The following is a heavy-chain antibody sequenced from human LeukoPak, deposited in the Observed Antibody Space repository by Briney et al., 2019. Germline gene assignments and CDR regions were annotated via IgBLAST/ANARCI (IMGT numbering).Heavy chain of an antibody. CDR3: AKDTGGNGAYFYAMDV. Sequence: GRSLRLSCVGSGFAFHNYAMHWVRRPPGKGLEWVSAINWNSDTKAYADSVKGRFTISRDRARNSLYLQMDSLRPEDTVLYYCAKDTGGNGAYFYAMDVWGQGTSVTVSS. CDR1: GFAFHNYA. D-gene: IGHD4-23*01. CDR2: INWNSDTK. J-gene: IGHJ6*02. V-gene: IGHV3-9*01.